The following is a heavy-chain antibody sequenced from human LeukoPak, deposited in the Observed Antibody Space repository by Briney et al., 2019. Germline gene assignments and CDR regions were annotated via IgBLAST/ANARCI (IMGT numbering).Heavy chain of an antibody. CDR3: AGSCGGDCYSYAFDI. J-gene: IGHJ3*02. V-gene: IGHV1-2*02. CDR1: GYTFTGYY. Sequence: GGSVKDSCKASGYTFTGYYMHWVRQAPGQGLEWMGWINPNSGGTNYAQKFQGRVTMTRDTSISTAYMELSRLRSDDTAVYYCAGSCGGDCYSYAFDIWGQGTMVTVSS. CDR2: INPNSGGT. D-gene: IGHD2-21*02.